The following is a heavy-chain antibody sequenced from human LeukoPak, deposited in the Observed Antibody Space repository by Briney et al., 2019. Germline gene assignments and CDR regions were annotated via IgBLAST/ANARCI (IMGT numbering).Heavy chain of an antibody. Sequence: GGSLRLSCAVSGFTFSSYEMNWVRQAPGKGLEWVSYISNSGSAIYYADSVKGRFTISRDNAKNSLYLQMNSLRAEDTAVYYCASTVVRGVIDWFDPWGQGTLVTVSS. V-gene: IGHV3-48*03. D-gene: IGHD3-10*01. CDR3: ASTVVRGVIDWFDP. CDR2: ISNSGSAI. CDR1: GFTFSSYE. J-gene: IGHJ5*02.